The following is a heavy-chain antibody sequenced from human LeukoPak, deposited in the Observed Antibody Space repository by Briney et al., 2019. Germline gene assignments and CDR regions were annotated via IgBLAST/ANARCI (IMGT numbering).Heavy chain of an antibody. CDR2: MNPNSGNT. CDR3: ARARRAVAGQYYFDY. J-gene: IGHJ4*02. D-gene: IGHD6-19*01. Sequence: ASVKVSCKASGYTSTSYDINWVRQATGQGLEWMGWMNPNSGNTGYAQKFQGRVTMTRNTSISTAYMELSSLRSEDTAVYYCARARRAVAGQYYFDYWGQGTLVTVSS. V-gene: IGHV1-8*01. CDR1: GYTSTSYD.